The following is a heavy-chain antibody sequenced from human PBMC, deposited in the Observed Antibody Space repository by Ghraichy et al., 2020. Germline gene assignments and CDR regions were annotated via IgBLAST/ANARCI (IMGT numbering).Heavy chain of an antibody. V-gene: IGHV3-43*01. Sequence: GESLNISCAASGFTFDDYTMHWVRQAPGKGLEWVSLISWDGGSTYYADSVKGRFTISRDNSKNSLYLQMNSLRTEDTALYYCAKVACPYSSSCPTSHFDYWGQGTLVTVSS. D-gene: IGHD6-13*01. CDR1: GFTFDDYT. CDR3: AKVACPYSSSCPTSHFDY. J-gene: IGHJ4*02. CDR2: ISWDGGST.